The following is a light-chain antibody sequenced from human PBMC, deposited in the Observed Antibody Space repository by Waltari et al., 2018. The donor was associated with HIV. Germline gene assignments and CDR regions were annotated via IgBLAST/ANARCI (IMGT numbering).Light chain of an antibody. J-gene: IGKJ2*03. CDR3: QQYSTHYG. V-gene: IGKV1-5*03. CDR1: QNTDNW. CDR2: MPS. Sequence: IQMTQSPSNLSASVGDAVILTCRASQNTDNWLAWYQQRPGRAPKRLMSMPSVLESGVPSRFSGSGKGTTFTLTISSLQPDDFGTYYCQQYSTHYGFGQGTRVE.